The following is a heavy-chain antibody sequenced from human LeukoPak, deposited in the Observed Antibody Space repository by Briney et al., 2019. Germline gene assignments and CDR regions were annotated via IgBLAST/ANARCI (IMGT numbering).Heavy chain of an antibody. CDR3: ARDRIAAAGRRGDFQH. V-gene: IGHV1-46*01. Sequence: ASVKVSCKASGYTFTSYYMHWVRQAPGQGLEWMGIINPSGGSTSYAQKFQGRVTMTRDTSTSTVYMELSSLGSEDTAVYYCARDRIAAAGRRGDFQHWGQGTLVTVSS. J-gene: IGHJ1*01. D-gene: IGHD6-13*01. CDR1: GYTFTSYY. CDR2: INPSGGST.